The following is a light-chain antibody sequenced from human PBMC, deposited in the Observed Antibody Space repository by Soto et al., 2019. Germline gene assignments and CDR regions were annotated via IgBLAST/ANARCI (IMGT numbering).Light chain of an antibody. Sequence: EIVLTQSPGTLSLSPGERATLSCRASQSVNSDYFAWYQQKPGQGPRVLMYGASNRATGIPDRFSGSGSGTDFTLTISRLEPDDFAVYYCQQYDSSPRTFGQGTKVEIK. J-gene: IGKJ1*01. CDR1: QSVNSDY. V-gene: IGKV3-20*01. CDR2: GAS. CDR3: QQYDSSPRT.